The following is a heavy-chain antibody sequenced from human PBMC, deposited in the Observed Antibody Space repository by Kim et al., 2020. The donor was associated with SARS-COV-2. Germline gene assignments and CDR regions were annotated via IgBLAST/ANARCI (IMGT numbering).Heavy chain of an antibody. CDR3: ARENDDAFDI. J-gene: IGHJ3*02. V-gene: IGHV1-45*02. Sequence: SVKVSCKASGYIFTDRYLHWVRQAPGQAPEWLGWITPFNGHTDYAQEFQGRVTITWDNPLSTAYMELSSLRSEDTAIYYCARENDDAFDIWGQGTMVIV. CDR1: GYIFTDRY. CDR2: ITPFNGHT.